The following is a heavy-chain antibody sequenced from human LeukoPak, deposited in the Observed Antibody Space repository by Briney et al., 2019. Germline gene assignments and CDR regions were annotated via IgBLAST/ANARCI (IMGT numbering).Heavy chain of an antibody. CDR2: ISWNSGSI. J-gene: IGHJ4*02. Sequence: GGSLRLSCAASGFTFRNYAMHWVRQAPGKGLEWVSGISWNSGSIGYADSVKGRFTISRDNAKNSLYLQMNSLRAEDTALYYCAKGHRGALTTWGQGTLVTVSS. D-gene: IGHD1-1*01. V-gene: IGHV3-9*01. CDR3: AKGHRGALTT. CDR1: GFTFRNYA.